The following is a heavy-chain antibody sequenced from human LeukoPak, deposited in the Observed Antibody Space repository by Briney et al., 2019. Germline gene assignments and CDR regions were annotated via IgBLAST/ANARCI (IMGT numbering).Heavy chain of an antibody. J-gene: IGHJ4*02. V-gene: IGHV3-23*01. Sequence: GGSLRLSCAASGFTFSNFPMNWVRQAPGKGLEWVSSINYSGGSTFYADSVTGRFTISRDNAKNTLYLQMNSLRAEDTAVYYCARDLRGVDYWGQGTLVTVSP. CDR1: GFTFSNFP. CDR2: INYSGGST. D-gene: IGHD3-10*01. CDR3: ARDLRGVDY.